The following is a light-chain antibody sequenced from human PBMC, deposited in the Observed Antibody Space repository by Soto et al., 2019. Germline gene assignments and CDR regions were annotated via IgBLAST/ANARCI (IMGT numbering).Light chain of an antibody. V-gene: IGLV3-21*02. J-gene: IGLJ1*01. CDR2: DDG. Sequence: YELTQPPSVSVAPGQTARITCGGDNLGSKSVHWYQQKPGQSPVLVVYDDGDQRSGIPERFSGSNSGNTATLTISRVAAGDEDDYYCQVWDNDSDHHVFGTGTKVTVL. CDR1: NLGSKS. CDR3: QVWDNDSDHHV.